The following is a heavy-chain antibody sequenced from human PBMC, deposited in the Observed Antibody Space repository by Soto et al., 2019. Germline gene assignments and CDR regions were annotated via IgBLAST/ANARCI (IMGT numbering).Heavy chain of an antibody. CDR2: ISGSGGST. CDR1: GFTFSSYA. D-gene: IGHD3-3*01. Sequence: GGSLRLSCAASGFTFSSYAMSWVRQAPGKGLEWVSAISGSGGSTYYADSVKGRFTISRDNSKNTLYLQMNSLRAEDTAVYYCAKSPDFWSGYYAGLVDYWGQGTLVTVSS. CDR3: AKSPDFWSGYYAGLVDY. V-gene: IGHV3-23*01. J-gene: IGHJ4*02.